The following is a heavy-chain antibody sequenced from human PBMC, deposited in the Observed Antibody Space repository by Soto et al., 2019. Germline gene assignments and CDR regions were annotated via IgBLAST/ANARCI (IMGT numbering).Heavy chain of an antibody. CDR1: GFTFSSYA. CDR3: AKVPFQVMITPSAFDI. Sequence: GGSLRLSCAASGFTFSSYAMSWVRQAPGKGLEWVSAISGSGGSTYYADSVKGRFTISRDNSKNTLYLQMNSLRAEDTAVYYCAKVPFQVMITPSAFDIWGQGTMVTVSS. D-gene: IGHD3-16*01. CDR2: ISGSGGST. V-gene: IGHV3-23*01. J-gene: IGHJ3*02.